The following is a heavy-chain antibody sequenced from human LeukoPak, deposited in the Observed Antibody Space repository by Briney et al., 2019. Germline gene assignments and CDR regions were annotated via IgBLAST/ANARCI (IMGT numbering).Heavy chain of an antibody. Sequence: GGSLRLSCAASGFTFSSYWMSWVRQAPGKGLEWVANIKQDGSEKYYVDSVKGRFTISRDNAKNLLYLQMNSLRAEDTAVYYCARDLGYYDILTGYYNGDNWFDPWGQGTLVTVSS. CDR1: GFTFSSYW. CDR3: ARDLGYYDILTGYYNGDNWFDP. J-gene: IGHJ5*02. D-gene: IGHD3-9*01. CDR2: IKQDGSEK. V-gene: IGHV3-7*01.